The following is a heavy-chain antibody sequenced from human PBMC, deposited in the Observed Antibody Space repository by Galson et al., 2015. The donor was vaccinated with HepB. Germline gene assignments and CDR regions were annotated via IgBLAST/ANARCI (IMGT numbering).Heavy chain of an antibody. D-gene: IGHD6-6*01. CDR3: ARHDRSVESSSSEGIDY. CDR2: IYPGDSDT. Sequence: QSGAEVKKPGESLKISCKGSGYSFTSYWIGWVRQMPGKGLEWMGIIYPGDSDTRYSPSFQGQVTISADKSISTAYLQWSSLKASDTAMYYCARHDRSVESSSSEGIDYWGQGTLVTVSS. J-gene: IGHJ4*02. CDR1: GYSFTSYW. V-gene: IGHV5-51*01.